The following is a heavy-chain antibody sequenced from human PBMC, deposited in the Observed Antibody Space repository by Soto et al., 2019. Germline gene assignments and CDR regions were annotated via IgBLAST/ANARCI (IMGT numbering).Heavy chain of an antibody. CDR2: IGTAGDT. Sequence: PGGSQRLSCAASGFTFSSYDMHWVRQATGKGLEWVSAIGTAGDTYYPGSVKGRFTISRENAKNSLYLQMNSLRAGDTAVYYCARRGLGYYMDVWGKGTTVTVSS. CDR1: GFTFSSYD. D-gene: IGHD7-27*01. V-gene: IGHV3-13*01. J-gene: IGHJ6*03. CDR3: ARRGLGYYMDV.